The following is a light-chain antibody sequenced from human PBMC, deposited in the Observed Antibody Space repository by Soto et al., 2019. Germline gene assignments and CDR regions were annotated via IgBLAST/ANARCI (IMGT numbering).Light chain of an antibody. CDR3: QSYDIRLNGLI. V-gene: IGLV1-40*01. J-gene: IGLJ2*01. Sequence: QSVLTQPPSVSAAPGQKVTISCSGGTSNIGNHYVSWYQQLPGTAPKLLVYVNTNRPSGVPDRFSGSTSGTIASLAITGLQAEDEADYYCQSYDIRLNGLIFGLGTKLTVL. CDR1: TSNIGNHY. CDR2: VNT.